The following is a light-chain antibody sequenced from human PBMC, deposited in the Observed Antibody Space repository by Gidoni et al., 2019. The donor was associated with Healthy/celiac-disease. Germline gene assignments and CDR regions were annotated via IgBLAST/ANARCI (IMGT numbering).Light chain of an antibody. V-gene: IGKV3-11*01. CDR1: QSVSSY. CDR3: QQRSNWPLYT. CDR2: DAS. Sequence: EIVLTQSPATLSLSPGERATLSCRASQSVSSYLAWYQQKPGQAPRLLIYDASNRATGIPARCSGSGSGTDFTLTISSLEPEDVAVYYCQQRSNWPLYTFXXXTKLEIK. J-gene: IGKJ2*01.